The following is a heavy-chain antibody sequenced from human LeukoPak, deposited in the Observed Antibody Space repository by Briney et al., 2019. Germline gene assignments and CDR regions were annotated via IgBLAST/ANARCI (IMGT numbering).Heavy chain of an antibody. V-gene: IGHV4-39*01. Sequence: KPSETLSLTCTVSGGSISSSGHYWGWIRQPPGKGLEWIASIYYSGSTYYNPSLKSRVTISVDTSKNQLSLKLSSLTAADTAVYYCARHEYSGSYYGLSWFDPWGQGTLATVSS. CDR2: IYYSGST. J-gene: IGHJ5*02. CDR3: ARHEYSGSYYGLSWFDP. D-gene: IGHD1-26*01. CDR1: GGSISSSGHY.